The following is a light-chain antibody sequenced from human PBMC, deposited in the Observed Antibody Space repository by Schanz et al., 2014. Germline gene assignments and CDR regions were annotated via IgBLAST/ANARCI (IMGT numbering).Light chain of an antibody. Sequence: EIVLTQSPGTLSLSPGDRATLSCRASQSVSSIDLAWYQQKPGQAPRLLIFDASNRATGIPERFSGSGSVTDFSLTISRLEPEDFAVYYCQQYFASPYTFGQGTKLEIK. J-gene: IGKJ2*01. V-gene: IGKV3-20*01. CDR3: QQYFASPYT. CDR2: DAS. CDR1: QSVSSID.